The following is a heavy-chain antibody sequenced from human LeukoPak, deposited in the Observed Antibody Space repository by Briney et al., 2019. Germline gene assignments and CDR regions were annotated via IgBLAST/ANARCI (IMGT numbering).Heavy chain of an antibody. J-gene: IGHJ5*02. CDR2: FDPEDDET. D-gene: IGHD2-2*01. CDR3: ATESCSSSSCSRGWFDP. V-gene: IGHV1-24*01. CDR1: GYTLTGLT. Sequence: ASVKVSCKVSGYTLTGLTIHWVRQAAGKGLEWMGGFDPEDDETIYAQKFQGRVTMTEDTSTDTAYMELSSLRSEDTAVYYCATESCSSSSCSRGWFDPWGQGTLVTVSS.